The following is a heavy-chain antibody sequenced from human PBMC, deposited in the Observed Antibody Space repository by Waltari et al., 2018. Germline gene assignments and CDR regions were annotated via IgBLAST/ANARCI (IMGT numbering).Heavy chain of an antibody. CDR1: GGSIERDY. V-gene: IGHV4-59*01. CDR3: TRSRSSGEQIHFDY. CDR2: TFNGGAT. D-gene: IGHD1-26*01. Sequence: QVQLPESGPGLVKPSETLSLTCTVSGGSIERDYWTWVRQTPGKGIEWIGYTFNGGATHYDPSLMRRVSISLAMAIRQFSLNLMSVTAADTAVYFCTRSRSSGEQIHFDYCDRGILVTVSS. J-gene: IGHJ4*02.